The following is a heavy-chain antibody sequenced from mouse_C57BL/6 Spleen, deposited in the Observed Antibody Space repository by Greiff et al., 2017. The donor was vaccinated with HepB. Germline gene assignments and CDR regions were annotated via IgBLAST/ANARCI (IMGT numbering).Heavy chain of an antibody. D-gene: IGHD2-1*01. J-gene: IGHJ4*01. CDR1: GFTFSDYY. Sequence: EVQLVESGGGLVQPGGSLKLSCAASGFTFSDYYMYWVRQTPEKRLEWVAYISNGGGSTYYPDTVKGRFTISRDNAKNTLYLQMSRLKSEDTAMYYCARHYRYGNYAMDYWGQGTSVTVSS. CDR2: ISNGGGST. V-gene: IGHV5-12*01. CDR3: ARHYRYGNYAMDY.